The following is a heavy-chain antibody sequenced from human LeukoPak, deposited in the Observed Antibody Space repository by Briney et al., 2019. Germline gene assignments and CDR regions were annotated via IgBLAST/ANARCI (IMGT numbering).Heavy chain of an antibody. D-gene: IGHD1-26*01. Sequence: GGSLRLSCAASGFTFSTYWMSWVRQAPGKGLEWVSSISSRSSYIYYADSVKGRFTISRDNARNSLYLQMNSLRAEDTAVYYCARGVGGGMDVWGQGTTVTVSS. CDR2: ISSRSSYI. CDR3: ARGVGGGMDV. J-gene: IGHJ6*02. V-gene: IGHV3-21*01. CDR1: GFTFSTYW.